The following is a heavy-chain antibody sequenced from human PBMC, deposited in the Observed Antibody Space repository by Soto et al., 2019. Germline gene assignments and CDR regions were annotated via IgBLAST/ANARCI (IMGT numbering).Heavy chain of an antibody. CDR3: ARGRYCSSTSCHINWFDP. D-gene: IGHD2-2*01. CDR2: IIPIFGTA. Sequence: QVQLVQSGAEVKKPGSSVKVSCKASGGTFSSYAISWVRQAPGQGLEWMGGIIPIFGTANYAQKFQGRVTITADESTSTAYMELSSLRSEDTAVYYCARGRYCSSTSCHINWFDPWGQGTLVTVSS. V-gene: IGHV1-69*01. J-gene: IGHJ5*02. CDR1: GGTFSSYA.